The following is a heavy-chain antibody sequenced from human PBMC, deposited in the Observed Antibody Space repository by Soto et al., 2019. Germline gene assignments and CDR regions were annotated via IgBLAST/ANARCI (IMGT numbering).Heavy chain of an antibody. CDR3: ARDRRYYYETSGYPFDY. V-gene: IGHV1-18*04. J-gene: IGHJ4*02. D-gene: IGHD3-22*01. CDR2: ISAYNGNT. Sequence: ASVKVSCKASGYTFTSYGISWVRQAPGQGLEWMGWISAYNGNTNYAQNLQGRVTMTADTSTNTAYMELRSLRSDDTAVYYCARDRRYYYETSGYPFDYWGQGTQVTVSS. CDR1: GYTFTSYG.